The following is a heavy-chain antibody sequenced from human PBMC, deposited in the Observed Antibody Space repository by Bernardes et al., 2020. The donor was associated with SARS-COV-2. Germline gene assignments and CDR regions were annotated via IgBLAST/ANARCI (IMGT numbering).Heavy chain of an antibody. Sequence: ASVKVSCKASGYTFTSYGMHWVRQAPGQRLEWMGWINGGNGHKKYSQKFQGRVTITRDTSASTVYMELTSLRSEDTAVCYCARGSLDYGDHYYYYAMDVWGQGTTVTVSS. CDR3: ARGSLDYGDHYYYYAMDV. D-gene: IGHD4-17*01. V-gene: IGHV1-3*01. J-gene: IGHJ6*02. CDR1: GYTFTSYG. CDR2: INGGNGHK.